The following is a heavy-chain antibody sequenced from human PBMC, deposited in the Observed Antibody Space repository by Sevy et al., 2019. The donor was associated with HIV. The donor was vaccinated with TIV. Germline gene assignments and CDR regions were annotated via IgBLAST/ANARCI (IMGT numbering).Heavy chain of an antibody. V-gene: IGHV1-46*01. D-gene: IGHD1-26*01. J-gene: IGHJ6*02. CDR2: IDPSGST. Sequence: ASVKVSCKASGYTFTTYYIHWVRQAPGQGLEWMGLIDPSGSTRYAQKLQGRVSMTGDTSTTTLYMELSNLTSEDTAVYYCARDRDLSGSYLEYYYYAMDVWGQGTTVTVSS. CDR1: GYTFTTYY. CDR3: ARDRDLSGSYLEYYYYAMDV.